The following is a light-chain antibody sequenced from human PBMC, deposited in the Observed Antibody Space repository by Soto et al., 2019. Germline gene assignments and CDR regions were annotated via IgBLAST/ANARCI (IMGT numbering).Light chain of an antibody. CDR3: QQYNDWPLT. J-gene: IGKJ4*01. CDR1: QSVSSN. CDR2: GAS. V-gene: IGKV3-15*01. Sequence: EIVMTQSPATLSVSPGERVTLSCRASQSVSSNLAWYQQKPGQAPRLLIYGASSRATGIPARFSGSGSGTEFTLTISSLQSEDFADYYCQQYNDWPLTFGGGTKVEIK.